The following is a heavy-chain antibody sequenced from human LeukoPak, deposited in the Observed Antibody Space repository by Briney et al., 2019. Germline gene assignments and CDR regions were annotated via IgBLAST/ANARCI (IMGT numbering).Heavy chain of an antibody. CDR1: GFTFSDYY. CDR3: ARDSPSVSSGYLFDY. V-gene: IGHV3-11*05. J-gene: IGHJ4*02. D-gene: IGHD3-22*01. CDR2: ISSSSSYT. Sequence: GGSLRLSCAASGFTFSDYYMSWIRQAPGKGLEWVSYISSSSSYTNYADSVKGRFTISRGNAKNSLYLQMNSLRVEDTAVYYCARDSPSVSSGYLFDYWGQGALVTVSS.